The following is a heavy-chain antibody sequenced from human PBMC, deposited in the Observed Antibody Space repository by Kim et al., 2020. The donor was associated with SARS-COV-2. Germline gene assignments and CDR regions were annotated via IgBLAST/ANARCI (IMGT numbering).Heavy chain of an antibody. CDR2: VDHNGVT. V-gene: IGHV4-34*01. D-gene: IGHD3-22*01. Sequence: SETLSLTCAVFGGSLNDYFWTWIRQPPGKGLEWIGEVDHNGVTNSNASLKRRVTISADTSRRQFFLRLNSVSAADTAVYYCARVEKFQLLFRYYDAVDIWGQGTGVIVSS. J-gene: IGHJ3*02. CDR3: ARVEKFQLLFRYYDAVDI. CDR1: GGSLNDYF.